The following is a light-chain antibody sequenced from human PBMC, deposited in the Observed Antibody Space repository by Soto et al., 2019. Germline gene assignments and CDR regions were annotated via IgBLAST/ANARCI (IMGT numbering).Light chain of an antibody. J-gene: IGKJ5*01. CDR2: DSS. CDR1: QSVSIY. V-gene: IGKV3-11*01. Sequence: DIVLTQFPGTLSLSPGERATLSCRASQSVSIYLAWYQQKPGQAPRLLIYDSSSRATGIPTRFSGSGSGTVFTLTISSLEPEDFAVYYCQHRGTFGQGTRLEI. CDR3: QHRGT.